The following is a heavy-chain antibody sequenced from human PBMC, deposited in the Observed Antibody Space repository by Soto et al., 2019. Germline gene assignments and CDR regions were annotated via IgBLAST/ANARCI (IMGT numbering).Heavy chain of an antibody. Sequence: SETLSLTCTVSGGSFKRGSYSWSWIRQPPGKGLEWIGYVYHTGRTSYNPSLKSRVSISMDTSKNQFSLNLDSVTAADTAVYFCARDFAYFDSWGQGTLVTVSS. CDR3: ARDFAYFDS. D-gene: IGHD3-3*01. J-gene: IGHJ4*02. V-gene: IGHV4-61*01. CDR2: VYHTGRT. CDR1: GGSFKRGSYS.